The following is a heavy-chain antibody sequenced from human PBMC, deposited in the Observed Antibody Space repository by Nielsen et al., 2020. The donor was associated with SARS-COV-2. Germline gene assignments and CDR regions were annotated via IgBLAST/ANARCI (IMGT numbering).Heavy chain of an antibody. V-gene: IGHV3-74*01. CDR3: AKVTSYGYRGPFDY. J-gene: IGHJ4*02. CDR2: INSDGSST. Sequence: GGSLRLSCAASGFTFSSYWMHWVRQAPGKGLVWVSRINSDGSSTSYADSVKGRFTISRDNAKNTLYLQMNSLRAEDTAVYYCAKVTSYGYRGPFDYWGQGTLVTVSS. CDR1: GFTFSSYW. D-gene: IGHD5-18*01.